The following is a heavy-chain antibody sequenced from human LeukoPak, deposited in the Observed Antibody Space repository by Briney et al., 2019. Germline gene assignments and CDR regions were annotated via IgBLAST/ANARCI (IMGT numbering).Heavy chain of an antibody. CDR1: GFTFNSYL. J-gene: IGHJ5*02. D-gene: IGHD2-2*01. V-gene: IGHV3-7*01. CDR3: ARDLISSISRGWFDP. Sequence: GGSLRLSCAASGFTFNSYLMSWVRQAPGKGLEWVANIKEDGSEKYYVGSVEGRFTISRDNAKNSLYLQMNTLRVEDTAVYYCARDLISSISRGWFDPWGQGTLVTVSS. CDR2: IKEDGSEK.